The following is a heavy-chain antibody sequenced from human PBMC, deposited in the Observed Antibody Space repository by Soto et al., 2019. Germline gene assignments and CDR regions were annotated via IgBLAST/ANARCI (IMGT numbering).Heavy chain of an antibody. D-gene: IGHD5-18*01. Sequence: GGSLRLSCAASGFTFSSYGMHWVRQAPGKGLEWVAVISYDGSNKYYADSVKGRFTISRDNSKNTLYLQMNSLRAEDTAVYYCAKEDQLWSHFDYWGQGTLVTVSS. CDR2: ISYDGSNK. CDR3: AKEDQLWSHFDY. CDR1: GFTFSSYG. V-gene: IGHV3-30*18. J-gene: IGHJ4*02.